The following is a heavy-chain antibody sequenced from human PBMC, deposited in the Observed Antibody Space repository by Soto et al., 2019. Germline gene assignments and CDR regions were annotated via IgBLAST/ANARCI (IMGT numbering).Heavy chain of an antibody. D-gene: IGHD2-8*01. Sequence: VTFSFPASCYTFTSYDINWVRQATGQGLEGMGWMNPNSGNTGYAQKFQGRVTMNRNTSISTAYMELSSLRSEDTAVYYCARADPLGYCTNGVCSFDYWGQGTLVTVSS. CDR1: CYTFTSYD. J-gene: IGHJ4*02. CDR3: ARADPLGYCTNGVCSFDY. V-gene: IGHV1-8*01. CDR2: MNPNSGNT.